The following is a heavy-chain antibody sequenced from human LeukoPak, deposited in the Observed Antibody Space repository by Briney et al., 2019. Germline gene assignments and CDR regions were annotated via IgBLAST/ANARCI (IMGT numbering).Heavy chain of an antibody. Sequence: SETLSLTCTVSGGSISSSSYYWGWIRQPPGKGLEWIGSIYYSGSTYYNPSLKSRVIISVDTSKNQFSLKLSSVTAADTAVYYCARGHRRAVVVPAAIAGTNNWFDPWGQGTLVTVSS. J-gene: IGHJ5*02. CDR3: ARGHRRAVVVPAAIAGTNNWFDP. CDR1: GGSISSSSYY. D-gene: IGHD2-2*01. CDR2: IYYSGST. V-gene: IGHV4-39*07.